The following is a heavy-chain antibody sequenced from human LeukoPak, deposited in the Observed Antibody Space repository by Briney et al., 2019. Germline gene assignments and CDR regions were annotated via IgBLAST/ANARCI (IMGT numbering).Heavy chain of an antibody. J-gene: IGHJ4*02. D-gene: IGHD3-22*01. V-gene: IGHV5-51*01. CDR1: GYSFTSYW. CDR2: IFPGDSDT. Sequence: PGESLKISCKGSGYSFTSYWIGWVRQKPGKGLEWMGIIFPGDSDTRYSPSFQGQVTISADKSISTAYLQWSSLKASDTAMYYCARRLTYDSRAYYCLDYCGQGTLVTVSS. CDR3: ARRLTYDSRAYYCLDY.